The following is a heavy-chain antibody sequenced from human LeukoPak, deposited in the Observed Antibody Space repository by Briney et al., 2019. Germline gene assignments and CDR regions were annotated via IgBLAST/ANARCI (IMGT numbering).Heavy chain of an antibody. D-gene: IGHD3-3*01. J-gene: IGHJ6*03. V-gene: IGHV3-74*03. Sequence: PGGSLRLSCAASGFTFSGYWMHWVRQGPEKGLELVSRIDNDGHGILYADSVKGRFTTSRDNAKNTLYLQMKSLGFQDTAGHYCATGGGWVPSFGVVTHIDVWGKGTTVTVSS. CDR1: GFTFSGYW. CDR3: ATGGGWVPSFGVVTHIDV. CDR2: IDNDGHGI.